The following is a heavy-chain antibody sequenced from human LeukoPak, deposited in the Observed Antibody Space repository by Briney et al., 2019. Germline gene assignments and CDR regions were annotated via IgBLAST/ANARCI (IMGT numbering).Heavy chain of an antibody. CDR2: INPHNGDT. CDR1: GYTFTSYY. V-gene: IGHV1-2*02. CDR3: ARGVAGPYYYYYMDV. Sequence: ASVKVSCKASGYTFTSYYIHWVRQAPGQGLEWMGWINPHNGDTNYEQMFQGRVTMTRDTSISTAYMELSRLTSDDTAVYYCARGVAGPYYYYYMDVWGRGTTVTVSS. J-gene: IGHJ6*03. D-gene: IGHD6-19*01.